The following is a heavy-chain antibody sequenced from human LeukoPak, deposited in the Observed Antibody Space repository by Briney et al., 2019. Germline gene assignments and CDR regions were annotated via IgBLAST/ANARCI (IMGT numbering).Heavy chain of an antibody. Sequence: GGSLRLSCAASGFTVSSNYMSWVRQAPGKGLEWVSVIYSGGSTYYADSVKGRFTISRDNSKNTLYLQMNSLRAEDTAVYYCARALFRRGFGLDYWGQGTLVTVSS. CDR3: ARALFRRGFGLDY. J-gene: IGHJ4*02. CDR2: IYSGGST. V-gene: IGHV3-66*01. D-gene: IGHD3-10*01. CDR1: GFTVSSNY.